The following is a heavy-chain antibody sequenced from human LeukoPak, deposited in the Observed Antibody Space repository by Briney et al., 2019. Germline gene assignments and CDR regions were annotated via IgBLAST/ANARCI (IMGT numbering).Heavy chain of an antibody. Sequence: PSETLSLTCTVSGGSISSSTYYWGWIRQPPGKGPEWIGSIYYSGSTYYNPSLKSRVTISVDTSKNQFSLKLSSVTAADTAVYYCARLGDYFDYWGQGTLVTVSS. CDR2: IYYSGST. J-gene: IGHJ4*02. V-gene: IGHV4-39*01. CDR1: GGSISSSTYY. CDR3: ARLGDYFDY.